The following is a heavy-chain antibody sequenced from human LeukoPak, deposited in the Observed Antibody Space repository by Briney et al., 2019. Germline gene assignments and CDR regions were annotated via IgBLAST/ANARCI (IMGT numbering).Heavy chain of an antibody. V-gene: IGHV1-2*02. CDR3: ARDHSLRTILTNFDC. D-gene: IGHD1-14*01. Sequence: ASVKVSCKAPGYTFTGYYMHWVRRAPGQGLEWMGWINPNSGGTNYAQKFQGRVTMTRDTSISTAYMELSRLRSDDTAVYYCARDHSLRTILTNFDCWGQGTLVTVSS. J-gene: IGHJ4*02. CDR1: GYTFTGYY. CDR2: INPNSGGT.